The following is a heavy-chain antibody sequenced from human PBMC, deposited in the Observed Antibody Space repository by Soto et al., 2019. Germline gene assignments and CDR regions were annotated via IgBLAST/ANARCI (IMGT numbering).Heavy chain of an antibody. J-gene: IGHJ4*02. D-gene: IGHD2-21*01. CDR2: ISPKSTYR. Sequence: LRLSCATSGFPFSDYYMSWIRQAPGKGLEWLSHISPKSTYRNYADSVKGRFTISRDNTKSSLFLQMNSLGVEDTAVYYCARGGGGGLFEHWGQGVLGTVS. CDR3: ARGGGGGLFEH. CDR1: GFPFSDYY. V-gene: IGHV3-11*06.